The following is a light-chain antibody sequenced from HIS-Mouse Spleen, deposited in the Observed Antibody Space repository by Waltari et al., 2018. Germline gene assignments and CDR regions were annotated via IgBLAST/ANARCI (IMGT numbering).Light chain of an antibody. Sequence: DIQLTQSPSFLSASVGASVTIPCRASQGISSYLAWYQQKPGKAPQLLIYAASTLQSGVPSRFSGSGSGTEFTLTISSLQPEDFATYYCQQLNSYPPTFGQGTKVEIK. CDR3: QQLNSYPPT. CDR2: AAS. V-gene: IGKV1-9*01. CDR1: QGISSY. J-gene: IGKJ1*01.